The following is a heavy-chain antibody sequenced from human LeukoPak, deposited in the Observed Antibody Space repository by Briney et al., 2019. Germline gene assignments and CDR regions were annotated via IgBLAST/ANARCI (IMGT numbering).Heavy chain of an antibody. CDR2: IYYSGST. D-gene: IGHD1-14*01. CDR1: GGSISSSNYY. CDR3: ARLNKPGWFDP. J-gene: IGHJ5*02. V-gene: IGHV4-39*01. Sequence: SETLSLTCTVSGGSISSSNYYWGWIRQPPGKGLEWIGSIYYSGSTYYNPSLKSRVTISVDKSKNQFSLKLSSVTATDTAVYYCARLNKPGWFDPWGQGTLVTVSS.